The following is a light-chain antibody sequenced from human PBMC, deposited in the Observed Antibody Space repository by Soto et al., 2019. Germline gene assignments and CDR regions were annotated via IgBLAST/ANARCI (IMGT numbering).Light chain of an antibody. CDR3: QQYNDWPRT. J-gene: IGKJ1*01. V-gene: IGKV3-15*01. Sequence: EIVLTQSPGTLSLSPGERATLSCRASQSVSSNYLAWYQHRPGQAPRLLIRGASTRATGIPARFSGSGSGTEFTLTISSLQSEDFAVYYCQQYNDWPRTFGQGTKVDIK. CDR2: GAS. CDR1: QSVSSN.